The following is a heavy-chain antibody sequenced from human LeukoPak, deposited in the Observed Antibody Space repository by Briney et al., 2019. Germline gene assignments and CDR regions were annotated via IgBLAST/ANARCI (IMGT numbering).Heavy chain of an antibody. V-gene: IGHV3-48*02. Sequence: GGSLRLSCAASGFTFSSYSMNWVRQAPGKGLEWVSYISSSSSTIYYADSVKGRFTISRDNAKNSLYLQMNSLRDEDTAVYYCARVLDYYDSSGYYYGGYFDYWGQGTLVTVSS. CDR3: ARVLDYYDSSGYYYGGYFDY. D-gene: IGHD3-22*01. CDR1: GFTFSSYS. CDR2: ISSSSSTI. J-gene: IGHJ4*02.